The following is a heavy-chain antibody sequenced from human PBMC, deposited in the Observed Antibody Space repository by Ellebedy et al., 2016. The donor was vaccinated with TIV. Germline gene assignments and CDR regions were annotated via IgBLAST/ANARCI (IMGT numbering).Heavy chain of an antibody. CDR3: ARGFRYGSGRWPLDY. J-gene: IGHJ4*02. Sequence: AASVKVSCKASGYTLMSYGICWVRQAPGQGLEWMGWVSPYDGNTNYAQKFQGRVNMTIDTSTSTGYMDLRSLRSDDTAVYYCARGFRYGSGRWPLDYWGQGTVVTVSS. D-gene: IGHD4-23*01. V-gene: IGHV1-18*01. CDR2: VSPYDGNT. CDR1: GYTLMSYG.